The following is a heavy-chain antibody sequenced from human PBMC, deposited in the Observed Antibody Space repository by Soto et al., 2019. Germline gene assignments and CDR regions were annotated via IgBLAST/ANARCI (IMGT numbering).Heavy chain of an antibody. CDR2: IYYSGST. Sequence: QVQLQESGPGLVKPSETLSLTCTVSGCSVSSGSYYWSWIRQPPGKGLEWIGYIYYSGSTNYNPAPKDWATIPGATSKNQFSLKLSSVTAADTAVYYCARFLTIPRSYDYVWGSYRYPPQCYFDYWGQGTLVTVSS. CDR1: GCSVSSGSYY. V-gene: IGHV4-61*01. CDR3: ARFLTIPRSYDYVWGSYRYPPQCYFDY. J-gene: IGHJ4*02. D-gene: IGHD3-16*02.